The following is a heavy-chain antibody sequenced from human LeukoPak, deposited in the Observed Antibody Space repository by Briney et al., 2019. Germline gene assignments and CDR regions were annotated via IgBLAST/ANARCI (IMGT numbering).Heavy chain of an antibody. J-gene: IGHJ6*03. CDR2: IRSKAYGGTT. V-gene: IGHV3-49*04. CDR1: GFTFGDYA. D-gene: IGHD2-2*01. CDR3: TRALIVVVPAASHCMDV. Sequence: GGSLRLSCTASGFTFGDYAMSWVRQAPGKGLEWVGFIRSKAYGGTTEYAASVKGRFTISRDDSKSIAYLQMNSLKTEDTAVYYCTRALIVVVPAASHCMDVWGKGTTVTVSS.